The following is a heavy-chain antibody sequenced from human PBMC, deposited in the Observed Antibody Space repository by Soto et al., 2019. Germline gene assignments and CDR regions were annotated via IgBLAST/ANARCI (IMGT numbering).Heavy chain of an antibody. J-gene: IGHJ4*02. CDR1: GFTFSSYA. D-gene: IGHD1-20*01. CDR2: ISGTGGNT. Sequence: GGSLRLSCAASGFTFSSYAMTWVRQAPGKGLEWVSTISGTGGNTYYADSVKGRFTISRDNSKNTVYLQMNSLRAEDTAVYYCVKAVYLLDFDYWGQGTLVPSPQ. V-gene: IGHV3-23*01. CDR3: VKAVYLLDFDY.